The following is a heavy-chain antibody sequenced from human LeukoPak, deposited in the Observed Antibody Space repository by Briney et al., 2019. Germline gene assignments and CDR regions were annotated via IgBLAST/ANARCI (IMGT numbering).Heavy chain of an antibody. CDR3: ARSYSSSSNFDY. CDR1: GYPFTIYG. Sequence: ASVKVSCKASGYPFTIYGITWVRQAPGQGPEWMGWIGAYTGNTNYAQKFQGRVSMTTGTSTTTAYMELRSLRSDDTAVYYCARSYSSSSNFDYWGQGTLVTVSS. CDR2: IGAYTGNT. D-gene: IGHD6-6*01. J-gene: IGHJ4*02. V-gene: IGHV1-18*01.